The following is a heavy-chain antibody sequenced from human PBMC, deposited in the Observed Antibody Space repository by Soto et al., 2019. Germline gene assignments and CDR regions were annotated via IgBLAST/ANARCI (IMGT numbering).Heavy chain of an antibody. Sequence: EVQLVESGGGLVKPGGSLRLSCAASGFTFSSYSMNWVRQAPGKGLEWVSSISSSSSYIYYADSVKGRFTISRDNAQNSLYLQMNSLRAEDTAVYYCARSPTTTPPWFDHWGQGTLVTVSS. J-gene: IGHJ5*02. D-gene: IGHD4-17*01. CDR1: GFTFSSYS. V-gene: IGHV3-21*01. CDR3: ARSPTTTPPWFDH. CDR2: ISSSSSYI.